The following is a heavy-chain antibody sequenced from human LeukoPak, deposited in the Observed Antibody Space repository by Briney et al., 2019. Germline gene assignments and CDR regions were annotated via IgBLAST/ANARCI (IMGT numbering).Heavy chain of an antibody. Sequence: ESGPTLVNPSQTLSLTCTVSGVSISSGDYYWSWIRQPPGKGLEWIGYIYYSGSTYYNPSLKSRVTISVDTSKNQFSLKLSSVTAADTAVYYCARVAEGIPGTKEDDAFDIWGQGTMVTVSS. CDR1: GVSISSGDYY. J-gene: IGHJ3*02. CDR2: IYYSGST. D-gene: IGHD2-2*01. CDR3: ARVAEGIPGTKEDDAFDI. V-gene: IGHV4-30-4*08.